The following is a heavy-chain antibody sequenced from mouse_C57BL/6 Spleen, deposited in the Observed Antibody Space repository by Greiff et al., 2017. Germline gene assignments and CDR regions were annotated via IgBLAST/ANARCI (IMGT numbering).Heavy chain of an antibody. CDR2: IHPNSGST. J-gene: IGHJ3*01. Sequence: VQLQQPGAELVKPGASVKLSCKASGYTFTSYWMHWVKQRPGQGLEWIGMIHPNSGSTNYNEKFKSKATLTVDKSSSTAYMQLSSLTSEDSAVYYCARGGYGGSYGEFAYWGQGTLLTVSA. D-gene: IGHD1-1*01. CDR1: GYTFTSYW. V-gene: IGHV1-64*01. CDR3: ARGGYGGSYGEFAY.